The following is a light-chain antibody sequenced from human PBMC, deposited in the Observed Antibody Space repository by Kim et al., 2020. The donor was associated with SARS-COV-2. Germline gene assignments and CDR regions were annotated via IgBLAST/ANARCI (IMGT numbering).Light chain of an antibody. Sequence: EIVMTPTPGTLSLSQGERATLSCRASQSVSSSYLAWYQQKPGQPPTLLIYGASSRATGIPDRFSGSGSGTDFTLTISRLEPEDFAVYYCQQYGSSPLTFGGGTKVDIK. CDR3: QQYGSSPLT. J-gene: IGKJ4*01. V-gene: IGKV3-20*01. CDR2: GAS. CDR1: QSVSSSY.